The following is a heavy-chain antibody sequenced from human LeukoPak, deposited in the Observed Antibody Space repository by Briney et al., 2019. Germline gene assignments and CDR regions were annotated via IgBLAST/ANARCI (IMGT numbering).Heavy chain of an antibody. V-gene: IGHV3-23*01. CDR2: LDGNGGTR. CDR3: GKGGISLIRGSFDF. Sequence: GGSLRLSCAASGFTFSSYAMSWVRQAPGKGLEWVSALDGNGGTRFYTDSVKGRFTISRDNSRNTLYLQMNSLRAEDAAIYYCGKGGISLIRGSFDFWGQGTLVTVSS. D-gene: IGHD3-10*01. J-gene: IGHJ4*02. CDR1: GFTFSSYA.